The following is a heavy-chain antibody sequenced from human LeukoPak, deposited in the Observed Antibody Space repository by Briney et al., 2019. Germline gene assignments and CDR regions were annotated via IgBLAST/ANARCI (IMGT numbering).Heavy chain of an antibody. D-gene: IGHD5-12*01. CDR2: INQGGNVK. CDR3: ARVGYSGWNLEY. CDR1: GFTFRSYW. Sequence: PGGSLRLSCAASGFTFRSYWMSWVRQAPGKGLERVANINQGGNVKYYVDSVKGRFTISRDDAKNSLYVQMNSLRDEDTAVYYCARVGYSGWNLEYWGQGTLVTVSS. V-gene: IGHV3-7*01. J-gene: IGHJ4*02.